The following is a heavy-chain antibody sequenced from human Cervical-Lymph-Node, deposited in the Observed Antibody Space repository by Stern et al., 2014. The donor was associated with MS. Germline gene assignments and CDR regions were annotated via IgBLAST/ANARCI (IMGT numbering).Heavy chain of an antibody. J-gene: IGHJ4*02. CDR2: IAAGNGNT. CDR3: ASAPYCSSTNCYAFDY. Sequence: QVQLLQPGAEVQKPGASVKVSCKASGYTFTSYAIHWVRQAPGQRLEWMGWIAAGNGNTRYSQKFQDGVTFTRGTSASTAYMELSSLRSEDTAVYYCASAPYCSSTNCYAFDYWGQGTLVTVSS. V-gene: IGHV1-3*01. D-gene: IGHD2-2*01. CDR1: GYTFTSYA.